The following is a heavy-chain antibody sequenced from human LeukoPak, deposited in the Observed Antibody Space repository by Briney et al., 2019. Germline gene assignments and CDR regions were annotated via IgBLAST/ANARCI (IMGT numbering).Heavy chain of an antibody. CDR3: ARDRRGSGSYYSDY. V-gene: IGHV4-4*07. Sequence: SETLSLTCTVSGGSISNFYWSWIRQPAGKGLEWIGRIYTTGSTNSNPSLKSRVTMSVDTSKKQFSLKLSSVTAADTAVYYCARDRRGSGSYYSDYWGQGTLVTVSS. D-gene: IGHD3-10*01. CDR2: IYTTGST. CDR1: GGSISNFY. J-gene: IGHJ4*02.